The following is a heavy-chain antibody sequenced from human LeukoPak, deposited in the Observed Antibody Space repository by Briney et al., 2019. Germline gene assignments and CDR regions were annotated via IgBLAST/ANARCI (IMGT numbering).Heavy chain of an antibody. CDR2: TYTSGST. Sequence: SQTLSLTCTVSGGSISSGSYYWSWIRQPAGKGLEWIGRTYTSGSTNYNPSLKSRVTMSVDTSKNQFSLKLSSVTAADTAVYYCARGDRIVATIGPHYFDYWGQGTLVTVSS. J-gene: IGHJ4*02. CDR3: ARGDRIVATIGPHYFDY. CDR1: GGSISSGSYY. V-gene: IGHV4-61*02. D-gene: IGHD5-12*01.